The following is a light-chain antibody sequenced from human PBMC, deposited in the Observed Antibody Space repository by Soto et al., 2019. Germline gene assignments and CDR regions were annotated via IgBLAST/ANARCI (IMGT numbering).Light chain of an antibody. CDR1: SSDVGYYNY. V-gene: IGLV2-8*01. CDR3: TSYAVGINVV. J-gene: IGLJ2*01. Sequence: QSVLTQPPSASGSPGQSVTISCTGTSSDVGYYNYVSWYQQHPGKAPKLIIYEVDKRPSGVPDRFSGSKSGNTASLTVSGLRAEDEAEYYCTSYAVGINVVFGGGTKVTVL. CDR2: EVD.